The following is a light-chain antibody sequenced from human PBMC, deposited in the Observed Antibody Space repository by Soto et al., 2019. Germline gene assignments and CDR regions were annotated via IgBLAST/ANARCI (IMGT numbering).Light chain of an antibody. CDR1: QGIRND. V-gene: IGKV1-33*01. CDR3: QQYENLPT. Sequence: DIRLPESRCALSASVGDRVTITCRASQGIRNDLGWYQQKPGKAPKRLIYAASSLEAGVPSRFRGSGSGTDFTFTISRLQPEDIATYYCQQYENLPTFGQGTRLEIK. J-gene: IGKJ5*01. CDR2: AAS.